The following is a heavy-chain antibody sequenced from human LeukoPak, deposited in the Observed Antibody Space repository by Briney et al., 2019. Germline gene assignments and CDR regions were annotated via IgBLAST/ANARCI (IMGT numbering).Heavy chain of an antibody. J-gene: IGHJ5*02. Sequence: SETLSLTCVVSGGSVSGYYWGWIRQPPGRGLEWIGYVYYSGSTNYKPSFKSRITISVDTSRNQFSLQLSSVTAADTAVYYCARGGYYYDTVNWFDPWGQGTLVTVSS. CDR3: ARGGYYYDTVNWFDP. D-gene: IGHD3-22*01. CDR1: GGSVSGYY. V-gene: IGHV4-59*02. CDR2: VYYSGST.